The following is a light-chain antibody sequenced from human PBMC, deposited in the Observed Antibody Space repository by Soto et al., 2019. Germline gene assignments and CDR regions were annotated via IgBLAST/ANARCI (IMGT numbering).Light chain of an antibody. V-gene: IGKV1-33*01. CDR2: DAS. J-gene: IGKJ3*01. CDR3: QQYDDLPFT. CDR1: QDISNF. Sequence: DIQMTQSPSSLSASVGDRVTVTCQASQDISNFLNWYQQKPGRAPRLLIYDASNLETGVPSRFSGSGSWTHFTFTITSLQPEDFATYYCQQYDDLPFTFGPGT.